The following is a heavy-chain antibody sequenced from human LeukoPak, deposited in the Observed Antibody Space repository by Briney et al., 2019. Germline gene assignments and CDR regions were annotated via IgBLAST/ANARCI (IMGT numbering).Heavy chain of an antibody. J-gene: IGHJ5*02. D-gene: IGHD2-15*01. CDR1: GGSISSYY. V-gene: IGHV4-59*01. CDR3: ARVVVAATFWFDP. Sequence: PSETLSLTCTVSGGSISSYYWSWIRQPPGKGLEWIGYIYYSGSTNYNPSLKSRVTISVDTSKNQFSLKLSSVTAADTAAYYCARVVVAATFWFDPWGQGTLVTVSS. CDR2: IYYSGST.